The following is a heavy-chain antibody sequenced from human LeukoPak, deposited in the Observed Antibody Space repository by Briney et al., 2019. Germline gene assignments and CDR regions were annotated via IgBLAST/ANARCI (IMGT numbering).Heavy chain of an antibody. J-gene: IGHJ4*02. CDR3: ARDASSTTQTFDY. Sequence: KPSETLSLTCTVSGGSISSYYWSWIRQPPGKGLEWIGYIYYSGSTYYNPSLKSRVTISVDTSKNQFSLKLSSVTAADTAVYYCARDASSTTQTFDYWGQGTLVTVSS. V-gene: IGHV4-59*12. D-gene: IGHD1-26*01. CDR1: GGSISSYY. CDR2: IYYSGST.